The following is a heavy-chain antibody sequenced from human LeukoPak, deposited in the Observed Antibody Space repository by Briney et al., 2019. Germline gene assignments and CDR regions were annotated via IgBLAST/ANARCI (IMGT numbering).Heavy chain of an antibody. V-gene: IGHV1-18*04. Sequence: ASVKVSCKASGQSLTGYFIHWARQAPGQGLEWMGWISIYSGNTNYAQKFQDRISMTTDTSTSTAYMELRSLKSDDTAVYYCARDPGGTWGFDYWGQGALVTVSS. CDR1: GQSLTGYF. J-gene: IGHJ4*02. D-gene: IGHD7-27*01. CDR2: ISIYSGNT. CDR3: ARDPGGTWGFDY.